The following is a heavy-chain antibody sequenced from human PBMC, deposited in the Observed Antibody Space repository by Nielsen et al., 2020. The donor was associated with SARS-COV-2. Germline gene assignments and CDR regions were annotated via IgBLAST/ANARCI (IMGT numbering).Heavy chain of an antibody. CDR1: GYTFTSYG. Sequence: ASVKVSCKASGYTFTSYGISWVRQAPGQGLEWMGRINPNSGGTNYAQKFQGRVTMTRDTSISTAYMELSRLRSDDTAVYYCARLRRGYSYGDFDYWGQGTLVTVSS. CDR2: INPNSGGT. J-gene: IGHJ4*02. CDR3: ARLRRGYSYGDFDY. V-gene: IGHV1-2*06. D-gene: IGHD5-18*01.